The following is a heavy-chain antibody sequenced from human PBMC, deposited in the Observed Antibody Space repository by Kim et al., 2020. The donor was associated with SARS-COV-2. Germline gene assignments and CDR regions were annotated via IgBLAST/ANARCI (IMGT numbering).Heavy chain of an antibody. Sequence: SETLSLTCAVYGGSFSGYYWSWIRQPPGKGLEWIGEINHSGSTNYNPSLKSRVTISVDTSKNQFSLKLSSVTAADTAVYYCARGAVAGTCRYFDYWGQGT. J-gene: IGHJ4*02. CDR3: ARGAVAGTCRYFDY. D-gene: IGHD6-19*01. V-gene: IGHV4-34*01. CDR2: INHSGST. CDR1: GGSFSGYY.